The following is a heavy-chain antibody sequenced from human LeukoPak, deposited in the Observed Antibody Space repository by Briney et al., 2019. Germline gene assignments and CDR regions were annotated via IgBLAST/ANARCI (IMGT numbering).Heavy chain of an antibody. CDR1: GFTFSSYS. Sequence: PGGSLRLSCAASGFTFSSYSMNWVRQAPGKGLEWVSSISSSSSYIYYADSVKGRFTISRDNAKNSLYLQMNSLRAEDTAVYYCARDSPGLAARSSDYWGQGTLVTVSS. CDR2: ISSSSSYI. J-gene: IGHJ4*02. D-gene: IGHD6-6*01. V-gene: IGHV3-21*01. CDR3: ARDSPGLAARSSDY.